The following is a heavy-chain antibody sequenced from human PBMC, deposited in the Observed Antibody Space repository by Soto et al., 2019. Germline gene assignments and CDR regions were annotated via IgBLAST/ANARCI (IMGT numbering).Heavy chain of an antibody. Sequence: GPTRVNPRHNLTVTCTVSGFSLSNAIMGVSWIRQPPGKSLELIAHIFSNDEKSYSTSLKSRLTISKYTSKSQVVLTMTNMDPVETAKYYCARIPGLYYYGSGSYYNLYNWFGPWGQGTPVTVYS. CDR2: IFSNDEK. CDR1: GFSLSNAIMG. J-gene: IGHJ5*02. CDR3: ARIPGLYYYGSGSYYNLYNWFGP. V-gene: IGHV2-26*01. D-gene: IGHD3-10*01.